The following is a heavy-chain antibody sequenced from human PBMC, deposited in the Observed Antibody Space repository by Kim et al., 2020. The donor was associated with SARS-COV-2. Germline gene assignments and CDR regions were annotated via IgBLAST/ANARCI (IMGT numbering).Heavy chain of an antibody. V-gene: IGHV3-33*03. CDR3: AKDLSTVTTGVGVDY. J-gene: IGHJ4*02. D-gene: IGHD4-17*01. Sequence: DSVKGRFTISRDKSKNTLYLQMNSLRAEDTAVYYCAKDLSTVTTGVGVDYWGQGTLVTVSS.